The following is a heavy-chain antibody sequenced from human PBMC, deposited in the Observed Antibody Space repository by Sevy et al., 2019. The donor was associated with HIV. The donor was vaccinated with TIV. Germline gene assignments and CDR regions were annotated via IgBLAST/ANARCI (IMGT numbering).Heavy chain of an antibody. D-gene: IGHD4-17*01. CDR2: IYYSGST. CDR1: GGSISSYY. V-gene: IGHV4-59*01. Sequence: SETLSLTCTVSGGSISSYYWSWIRQPPGKGLEWIGYIYYSGSTNYNPSLKSRVTISVDTSKNQFSLKLSSVTAADTAEYYCARDRRDYGDFADAFDIWGQGTMVTVSS. J-gene: IGHJ3*02. CDR3: ARDRRDYGDFADAFDI.